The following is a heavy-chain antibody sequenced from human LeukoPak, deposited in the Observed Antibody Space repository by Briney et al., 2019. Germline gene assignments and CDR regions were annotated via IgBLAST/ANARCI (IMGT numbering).Heavy chain of an antibody. Sequence: SETLSLTCTVTDGYMRGLYLSWIRQSPGMGLEWIGYIYYSGNTNYNPSGKSRVTISLDTSRSQSSLNLTSVTAADTSVYYCARRPGYDFDYWGQGILVSVSS. CDR2: IYYSGNT. D-gene: IGHD1-1*01. CDR3: ARRPGYDFDY. J-gene: IGHJ4*02. V-gene: IGHV4-59*01. CDR1: DGYMRGLY.